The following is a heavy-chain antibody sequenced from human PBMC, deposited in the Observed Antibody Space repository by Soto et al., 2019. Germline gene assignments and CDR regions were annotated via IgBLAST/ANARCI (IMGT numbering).Heavy chain of an antibody. D-gene: IGHD6-25*01. V-gene: IGHV5-10-1*01. Sequence: GERLRSSCKGSGCSFTSYWISWVRQVPGKGLEWMGRIDPSDSYTNYSPSFQGHGTISADKSISTAYLQWSSLKASDTAMYYCARSHSSVDYGMDVWGQGTTVTVYS. J-gene: IGHJ6*02. CDR1: GCSFTSYW. CDR3: ARSHSSVDYGMDV. CDR2: IDPSDSYT.